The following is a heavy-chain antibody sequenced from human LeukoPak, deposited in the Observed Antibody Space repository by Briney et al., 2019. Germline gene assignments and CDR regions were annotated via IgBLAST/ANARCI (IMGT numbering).Heavy chain of an antibody. D-gene: IGHD3-22*01. CDR1: GFTFSSYG. Sequence: GRSLRLSCAASGFTFSSYGMPWVRQAPGKGLEWVAVISYDGSNKYYADSVKGRFTISRDNSKNTLYLQMNSLRAEDTAVYYCAALEVVITTNDYWGQGTLVTVSS. CDR2: ISYDGSNK. V-gene: IGHV3-30*03. CDR3: AALEVVITTNDY. J-gene: IGHJ4*02.